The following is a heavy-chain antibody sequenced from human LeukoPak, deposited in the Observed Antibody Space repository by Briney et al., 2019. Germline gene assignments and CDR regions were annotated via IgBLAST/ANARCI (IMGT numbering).Heavy chain of an antibody. CDR3: ARQNDFRLDY. J-gene: IGHJ4*02. Sequence: GESLRISCKGSGYTFSSYWIGWVRQMPGKGLEWMGIIYPGDSDTRYSPSLQGQVTISVDTSIGTAYLQWSSLKASDTAIYYCARQNDFRLDYWGQGTLATVSS. CDR1: GYTFSSYW. D-gene: IGHD3-3*01. V-gene: IGHV5-51*01. CDR2: IYPGDSDT.